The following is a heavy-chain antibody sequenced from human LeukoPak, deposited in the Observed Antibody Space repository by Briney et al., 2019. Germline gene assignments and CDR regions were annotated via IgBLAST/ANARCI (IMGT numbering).Heavy chain of an antibody. V-gene: IGHV1-58*01. D-gene: IGHD4-17*01. CDR2: IVVGSGNT. Sequence: SVKVSCKASGFTFTSSAVQWVRQARGQRLEWIGWIVVGSGNTNYAQKFQERVTITRDMSTSTAYMELSSLRSEDTAVYYCANPARTTVTTQPIDYWGQGTLVAVSS. J-gene: IGHJ4*02. CDR1: GFTFTSSA. CDR3: ANPARTTVTTQPIDY.